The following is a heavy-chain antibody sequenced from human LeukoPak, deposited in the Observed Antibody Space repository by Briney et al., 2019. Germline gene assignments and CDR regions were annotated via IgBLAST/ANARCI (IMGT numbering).Heavy chain of an antibody. CDR3: ARYRPSQYDGSDSDY. J-gene: IGHJ4*02. V-gene: IGHV4-39*01. D-gene: IGHD3-22*01. Sequence: SETLSLTCTVSGDSISSSNYYWGWIRRPPGKGLEWIGSIYYSGSPYYNPSLKSRITISVDTSKNQFSLNLSSVTDADTAVYYCARYRPSQYDGSDSDYWGQGTLVTVSS. CDR1: GDSISSSNYY. CDR2: IYYSGSP.